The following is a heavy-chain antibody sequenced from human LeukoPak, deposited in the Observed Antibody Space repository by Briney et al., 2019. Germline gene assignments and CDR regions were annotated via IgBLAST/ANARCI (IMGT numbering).Heavy chain of an antibody. CDR2: IYYSGST. CDR1: GGSISSGSYY. D-gene: IGHD1-1*01. CDR3: ARVNDGLGVYGMDV. J-gene: IGHJ6*02. Sequence: PSETLSLTCTVSGGSISSGSYYWSWIRQPAGKGLEWIGYIYYSGSTNYNPSLKSRVTISVDTSKNQFSLKLSSVTAADTAVYYCARVNDGLGVYGMDVWGQGTTVTVPS. V-gene: IGHV4-61*10.